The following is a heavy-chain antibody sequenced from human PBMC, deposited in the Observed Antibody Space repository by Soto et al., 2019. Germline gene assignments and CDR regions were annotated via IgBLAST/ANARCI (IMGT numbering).Heavy chain of an antibody. V-gene: IGHV3-30*18. D-gene: IGHD3-22*01. CDR1: GFTFSSYG. J-gene: IGHJ4*02. Sequence: QVQLVESGGGVVQPGRSLRLSCAASGFTFSSYGMHWVRQAPGKGLEWVAVISYDGSNKYYADSVKGRFTISRDNSKNTLYLQMNSLRAEDTAVYYCAKEDYDSSGYYFRPPQDWGQGTLVTVSS. CDR2: ISYDGSNK. CDR3: AKEDYDSSGYYFRPPQD.